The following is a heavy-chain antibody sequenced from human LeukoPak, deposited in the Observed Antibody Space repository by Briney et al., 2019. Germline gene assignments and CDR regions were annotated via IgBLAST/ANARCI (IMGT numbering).Heavy chain of an antibody. Sequence: ASVKVSCKASGYTFTGYYMHWVRQAPGQGLEWMGWINPNSGGTNYAQKFQGRVTMTRDTSISTAHMELSRLRSDDTAVYYCARGRRGYCSSTSCATFDPWGQGTLVTVSS. V-gene: IGHV1-2*02. CDR3: ARGRRGYCSSTSCATFDP. J-gene: IGHJ5*02. CDR2: INPNSGGT. CDR1: GYTFTGYY. D-gene: IGHD2-2*01.